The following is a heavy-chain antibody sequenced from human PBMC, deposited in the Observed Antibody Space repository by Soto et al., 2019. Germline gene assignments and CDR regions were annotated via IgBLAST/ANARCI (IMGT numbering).Heavy chain of an antibody. D-gene: IGHD2-2*01. CDR1: GGSISSGDYY. CDR3: ASATTYCSSTSCPDY. Sequence: QVQLQESGPGLVKPSQTLSLTCTVSGGSISSGDYYWSWIRQPPGKGLEWIGYIYYSGSTYYNPSLKSRLTISVDTSKNQFSLKLSSVTAADTAVYYCASATTYCSSTSCPDYWGQGTLVTVSS. CDR2: IYYSGST. V-gene: IGHV4-30-4*01. J-gene: IGHJ4*02.